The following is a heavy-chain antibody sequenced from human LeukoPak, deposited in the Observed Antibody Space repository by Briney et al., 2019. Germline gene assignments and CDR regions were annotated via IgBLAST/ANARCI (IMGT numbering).Heavy chain of an antibody. V-gene: IGHV1-24*01. CDR1: GYTLTELS. CDR3: ATPGPIRYFDWLMPSRL. Sequence: ASVKVSCKVSGYTLTELSMHWVRQAPGKGLEWMGGFDPEDGETIYAQKFQGRVTMTEDTSTDTAYMELSSLRSEDTAVYYCATPGPIRYFDWLMPSRLWGQGTLVTVSS. D-gene: IGHD3-9*01. J-gene: IGHJ4*02. CDR2: FDPEDGET.